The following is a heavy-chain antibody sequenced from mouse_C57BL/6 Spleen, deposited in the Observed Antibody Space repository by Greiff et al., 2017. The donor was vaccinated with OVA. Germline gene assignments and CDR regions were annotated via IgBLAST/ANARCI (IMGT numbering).Heavy chain of an antibody. CDR3: TRGGITTVVFDY. Sequence: EVQLQQSGEGLVKPGGSLKLSCAASGFTFSSYAMSWVRQTPEKRLEWVAYISSGGDYIYYADTVKGRFTISRDNARNTLYLQMSSLKSEDTAMYYCTRGGITTVVFDYWGQGTTLTVSS. CDR1: GFTFSSYA. D-gene: IGHD1-1*01. CDR2: ISSGGDYI. J-gene: IGHJ2*01. V-gene: IGHV5-9-1*02.